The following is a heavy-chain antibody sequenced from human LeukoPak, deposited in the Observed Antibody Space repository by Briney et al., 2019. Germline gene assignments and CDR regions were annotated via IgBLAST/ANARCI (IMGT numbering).Heavy chain of an antibody. CDR2: ISSSGSAI. CDR1: GFTFGDYY. J-gene: IGHJ5*02. V-gene: IGHV3-11*04. Sequence: GGSLRLSCAASGFTFGDYYMSWIRQAPGKGLEWVSYISSSGSAIYYADSIKGRFTISRDNARNSLYLQLNSLRAEDTAMYYCARYHYDFWSGRAGWFDPWGQGTLVTVSP. CDR3: ARYHYDFWSGRAGWFDP. D-gene: IGHD3-3*01.